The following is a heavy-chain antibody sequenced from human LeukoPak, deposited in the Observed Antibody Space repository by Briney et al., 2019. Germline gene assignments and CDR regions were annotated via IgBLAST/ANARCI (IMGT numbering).Heavy chain of an antibody. CDR3: AKDKDPWKSTSISDFDY. CDR1: GFTFSTYG. D-gene: IGHD1-1*01. CDR2: IRYDGSNR. J-gene: IGHJ4*02. Sequence: GGSLRLSCAASGFTFSTYGMHWVRQAPGKGLEWVAFIRYDGSNRYYADSVKGRFTISRDNSKNTLYLQMNSLRAEDTAVYFCAKDKDPWKSTSISDFDYWGQGTLVTVSS. V-gene: IGHV3-30*02.